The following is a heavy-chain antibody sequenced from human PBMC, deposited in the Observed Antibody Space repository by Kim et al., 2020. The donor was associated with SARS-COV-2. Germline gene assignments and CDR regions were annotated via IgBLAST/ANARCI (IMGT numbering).Heavy chain of an antibody. CDR1: GGTFSSYA. D-gene: IGHD2-15*01. CDR2: IIPIFGTA. J-gene: IGHJ6*02. V-gene: IGHV1-69*13. CDR3: ARGYCSGGSCYRHSLIRPYGMDV. Sequence: SVKVSCKASGGTFSSYAISWVRQAPGQGLEWMGGIIPIFGTANYAQKFQGRVTITADESTSTAYMELSSLRSEDTAVYYCARGYCSGGSCYRHSLIRPYGMDVWGQGTTVTVSS.